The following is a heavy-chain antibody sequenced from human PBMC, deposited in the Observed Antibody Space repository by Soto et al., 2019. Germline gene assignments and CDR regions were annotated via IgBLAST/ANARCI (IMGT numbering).Heavy chain of an antibody. CDR1: GFKFIDYY. V-gene: IGHV1-69-2*01. J-gene: IGHJ6*02. CDR3: ATTTAVIVAQGPMDV. CDR2: VDPEDGET. Sequence: EVQLVQYGAEVKKPGATVKISCKGSGFKFIDYYLYWVQQAPGKALEWMGRVDPEDGETVYSEKFQGRLTITADTSRDIAHMELSGLRSEDTAVYFCATTTAVIVAQGPMDVWGQGTTVIVSS. D-gene: IGHD2-21*01.